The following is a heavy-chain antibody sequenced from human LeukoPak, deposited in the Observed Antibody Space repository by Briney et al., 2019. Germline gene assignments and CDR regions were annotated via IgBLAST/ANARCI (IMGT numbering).Heavy chain of an antibody. V-gene: IGHV4-59*01. CDR3: ASSGNDGDSGY. CDR2: IYYSGST. CDR1: GGSISSYY. D-gene: IGHD3-10*01. Sequence: SETLSLTCTVSGGSISSYYWSWIRQPPGKGLEWIGYIYYSGSTNYNPSLKSRVTISVDTSKNQFSPKLSSVTAADTAVYYCASSGNDGDSGYWGQGTLVTVSS. J-gene: IGHJ4*02.